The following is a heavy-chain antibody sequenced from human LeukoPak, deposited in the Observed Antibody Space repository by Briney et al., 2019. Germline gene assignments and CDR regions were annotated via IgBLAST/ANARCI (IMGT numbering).Heavy chain of an antibody. CDR1: GGSISSSSYY. Sequence: PSETLSLTCTVSGGSISSSSYYWGWIRQPPGKGLEWIGCIYYSGSTYYNPSLKSRVTISVDTSKNQFSLKLSSVTAADTAVYYCARPGWFDPWGQGTLVTVSS. CDR2: IYYSGST. D-gene: IGHD3-10*01. V-gene: IGHV4-39*01. CDR3: ARPGWFDP. J-gene: IGHJ5*02.